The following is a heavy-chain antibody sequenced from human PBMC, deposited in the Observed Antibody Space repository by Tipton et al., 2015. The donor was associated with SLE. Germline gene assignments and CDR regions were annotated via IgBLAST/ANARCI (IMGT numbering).Heavy chain of an antibody. CDR2: IKEDGSHK. CDR3: AKKSGSGLDS. J-gene: IGHJ4*02. D-gene: IGHD3-10*01. V-gene: IGHV3-7*01. Sequence: SLRLSCAASGFTFSGYAMHWVRQAPGKGLEWVANIKEDGSHKDYMDSVKGRFTISRDNAKNSLYLQMNSLRAEDTAVYYCAKKSGSGLDSWGQGTLVTVSS. CDR1: GFTFSGYA.